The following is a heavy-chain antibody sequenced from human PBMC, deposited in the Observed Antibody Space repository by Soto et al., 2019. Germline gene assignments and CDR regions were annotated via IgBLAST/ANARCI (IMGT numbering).Heavy chain of an antibody. D-gene: IGHD1-7*01. Sequence: PSETLSLTCTVSCGSISSGDYYWSWIRQPPGKGLEWIGYIYYSGSTYYNPSLKSRVTISVDTSKNQFSLKLSSVTAADTAVYYCARDLGGTEGSHFDYWGQGTLVTVSS. CDR3: ARDLGGTEGSHFDY. J-gene: IGHJ4*02. CDR2: IYYSGST. V-gene: IGHV4-30-4*01. CDR1: CGSISSGDYY.